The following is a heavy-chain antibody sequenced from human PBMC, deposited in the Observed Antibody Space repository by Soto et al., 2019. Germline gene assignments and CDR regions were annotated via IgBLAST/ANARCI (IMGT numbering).Heavy chain of an antibody. D-gene: IGHD2-2*01. V-gene: IGHV1-8*01. CDR1: GYTFTSYD. Sequence: ASVKVSCKASGYTFTSYDINWVRQATGQGLEWMGWMNPNSGNTGYAQKFQGRVTMTRNTSISTAYMELRSLRSDDTAVYYCARLYCISTSCYLGMDVWGQGTTVTVSS. CDR2: MNPNSGNT. J-gene: IGHJ6*02. CDR3: ARLYCISTSCYLGMDV.